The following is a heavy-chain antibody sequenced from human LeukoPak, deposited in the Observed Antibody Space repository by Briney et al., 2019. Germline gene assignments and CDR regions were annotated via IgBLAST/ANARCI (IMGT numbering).Heavy chain of an antibody. CDR1: GFTFSNYG. CDR3: ARGQQWLVPNDAFDI. J-gene: IGHJ3*02. V-gene: IGHV3-33*01. Sequence: GGSLRLSCAAPGFTFSNYGMHWVRQAPGKGLEWVAVIWYDGSNKYYADSVKGRFTISRDNSKNTLYLQMNSLRAEDTAVYYCARGQQWLVPNDAFDIWGQGTMVTVSS. CDR2: IWYDGSNK. D-gene: IGHD6-19*01.